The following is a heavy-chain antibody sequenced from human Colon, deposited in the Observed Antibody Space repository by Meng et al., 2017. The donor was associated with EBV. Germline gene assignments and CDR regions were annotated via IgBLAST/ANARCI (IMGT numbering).Heavy chain of an antibody. CDR2: IDHRGNT. Sequence: QGQLRQWGPGLLKASETLSRSCAVYGGSFRDYYWTWIRHPPGKGLEWIGEIDHRGNTKYNPSLKSRVTISLDTSKKQFSLKVSSVTAADSAVYYCARRGPSGNFSPWSQGALVTVSS. CDR3: ARRGPSGNFSP. D-gene: IGHD3-10*01. CDR1: GGSFRDYY. J-gene: IGHJ5*02. V-gene: IGHV4-34*01.